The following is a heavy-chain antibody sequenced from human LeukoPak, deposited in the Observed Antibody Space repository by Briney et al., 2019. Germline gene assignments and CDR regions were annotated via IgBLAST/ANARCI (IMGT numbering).Heavy chain of an antibody. V-gene: IGHV3-48*02. CDR2: ISSRGSSI. CDR1: GFTLSSYN. J-gene: IGHJ4*02. CDR3: ARTYNSGWYFDY. D-gene: IGHD6-19*01. Sequence: GGSLRLSCATSGFTLSSYNMNWVRPAPGKGLEWVSYISSRGSSIYNADSVKGRFTISRDNAKNSLYLQMDSLRDDDTAVYYCARTYNSGWYFDYWGQGTLVTVSS.